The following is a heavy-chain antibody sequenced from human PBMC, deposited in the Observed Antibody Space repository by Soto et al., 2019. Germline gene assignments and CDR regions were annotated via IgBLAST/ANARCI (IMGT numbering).Heavy chain of an antibody. CDR2: VNHSGSV. Sequence: SETLSLTCAVYGGSFSGYYWIWIRQPPGKGPEWIGEVNHSGSVNYSPSLKSRVTISADTSENQFSLKLTSVTAADTAVYYCARGRDYIWGSYRSHYYFDSWGQGTLVTVSS. D-gene: IGHD3-16*02. CDR3: ARGRDYIWGSYRSHYYFDS. V-gene: IGHV4-34*01. CDR1: GGSFSGYY. J-gene: IGHJ4*02.